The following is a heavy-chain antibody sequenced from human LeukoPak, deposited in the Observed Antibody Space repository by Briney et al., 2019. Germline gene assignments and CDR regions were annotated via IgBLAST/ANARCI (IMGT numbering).Heavy chain of an antibody. Sequence: GGSLRLSCTASGFTLSTYAMNWVRQAPGKGLEWVSSISHSGDTSDYADSVKGRFTISRDNSKNTLYLQMNSLSAEDTAMYYCRKQFLVGVSWGPGTLVTVSS. CDR1: GFTLSTYA. D-gene: IGHD5/OR15-5a*01. V-gene: IGHV3-23*01. CDR2: ISHSGDTS. CDR3: RKQFLVGVS. J-gene: IGHJ5*02.